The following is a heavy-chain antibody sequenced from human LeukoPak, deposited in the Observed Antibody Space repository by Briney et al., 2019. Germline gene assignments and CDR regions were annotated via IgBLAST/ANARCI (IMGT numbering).Heavy chain of an antibody. D-gene: IGHD6-19*01. J-gene: IGHJ4*02. CDR1: GFTFSSYW. CDR3: ARDSSGWHDRWDY. Sequence: GGSLRLSCAASGFTFSSYWMSWVRQAPGKGLEWVSFISTTRSYIYYADSVKGRFTISRDNAKNSVYLQLNSLRVEDTAVYYCARDSSGWHDRWDYWGQGTLVTVSS. CDR2: ISTTRSYI. V-gene: IGHV3-21*01.